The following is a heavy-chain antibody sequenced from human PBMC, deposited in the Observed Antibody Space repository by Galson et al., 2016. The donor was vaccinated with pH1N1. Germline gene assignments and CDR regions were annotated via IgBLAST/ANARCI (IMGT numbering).Heavy chain of an antibody. CDR3: ARARESSGYYLGSDAFDI. V-gene: IGHV1-46*01. CDR2: LNPTGGSR. Sequence: SVKVSCKASGYTFTSDFMHWVRQAPGQGLEWMGMLNPTGGSRINAQKFQGRVTMTRDTSTSTVYMELSSLRSEDTAVYYCARARESSGYYLGSDAFDIWGQGTMVTVSS. J-gene: IGHJ3*02. CDR1: GYTFTSDF. D-gene: IGHD3-22*01.